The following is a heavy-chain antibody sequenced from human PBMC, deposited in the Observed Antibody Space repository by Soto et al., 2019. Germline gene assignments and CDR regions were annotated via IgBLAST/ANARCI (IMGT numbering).Heavy chain of an antibody. CDR3: AKAKSSGWYREQYFDY. D-gene: IGHD6-19*01. V-gene: IGHV3-21*04. CDR1: GFNFKSYM. Sequence: PGGSLRLSCATSGFNFKSYMMHWVRQAPGKGLEWVSSISSTRTYIHYADSVKGRFTISRDNSKNTLYLQMNSLRAEDTAVYYCAKAKSSGWYREQYFDYWGQGTLVTVSS. CDR2: ISSTRTYI. J-gene: IGHJ4*02.